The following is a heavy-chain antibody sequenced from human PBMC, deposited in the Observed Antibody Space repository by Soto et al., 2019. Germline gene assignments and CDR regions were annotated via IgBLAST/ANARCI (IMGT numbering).Heavy chain of an antibody. J-gene: IGHJ4*02. CDR3: ASSRLA. Sequence: GGSLRLSCATSGFTFSSYGMSWVRQAPGKELEWVSGISGSGGSTYYADSAKGRFTISRDNSENTLYLQMNSLRAEDTAVYYCASSRLAWGQGTLVTGSS. CDR2: ISGSGGST. D-gene: IGHD2-2*01. V-gene: IGHV3-23*01. CDR1: GFTFSSYG.